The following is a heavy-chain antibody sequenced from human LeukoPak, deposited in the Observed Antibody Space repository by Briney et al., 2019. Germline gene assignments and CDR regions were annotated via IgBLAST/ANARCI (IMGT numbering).Heavy chain of an antibody. J-gene: IGHJ2*01. CDR3: ARLKLGAYFDL. CDR1: GGSINNYY. V-gene: IGHV4-59*08. Sequence: SETLSLTCTVSGGSINNYYWSWIRQPPGKELEWIGYVSYSGSTNYNPSLTSRVTISVDTSKNQFSLKLSSVTAADTAVYYCARLKLGAYFDLWGRGTLVTVSS. CDR2: VSYSGST. D-gene: IGHD3-16*01.